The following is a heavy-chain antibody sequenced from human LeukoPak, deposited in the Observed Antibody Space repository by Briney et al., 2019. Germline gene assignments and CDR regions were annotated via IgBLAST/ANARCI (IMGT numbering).Heavy chain of an antibody. CDR3: ARGGAAAGAFFDY. V-gene: IGHV4-59*01. CDR1: GGSISSYY. D-gene: IGHD6-13*01. J-gene: IGHJ4*02. CDR2: IYYSGST. Sequence: SETLSLTCTVSGGSISSYYWSWIRQPPGKGLDLIGYIYYSGSTNYNPSLKSRVTISVDTSKNQFSLKLSSVTAADTAVYYCARGGAAAGAFFDYWGQGTLVTVSS.